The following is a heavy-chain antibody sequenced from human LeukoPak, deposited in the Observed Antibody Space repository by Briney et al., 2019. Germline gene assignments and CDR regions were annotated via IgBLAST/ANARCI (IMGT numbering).Heavy chain of an antibody. D-gene: IGHD4-17*01. CDR1: GFTFSSYA. CDR2: ISYDGSNK. V-gene: IGHV3-30-3*01. CDR3: ARVTFTTVTSDREDY. Sequence: TGGSLRLSCAASGFTFSSYAMHWVRQAPGKGLEWVAVISYDGSNKYYADSVKGRFTISRDNSKNTLYLQMNSLRAEDTAVYYCARVTFTTVTSDREDYWGQGTLVTVSS. J-gene: IGHJ4*02.